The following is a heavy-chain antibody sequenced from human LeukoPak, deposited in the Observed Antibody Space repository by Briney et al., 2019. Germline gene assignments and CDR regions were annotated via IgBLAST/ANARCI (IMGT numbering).Heavy chain of an antibody. D-gene: IGHD3-16*01. Sequence: PGGSLRLSCAVSGFTFSSYWMSWVRQAPGKGLEWVANIKQDGSEKYYVDSVKGRFTISRDNAENSLFLQMNSLRAEDTAVYYCARDEGGFNYWGQGTLVTVSS. CDR3: ARDEGGFNY. J-gene: IGHJ4*02. CDR2: IKQDGSEK. CDR1: GFTFSSYW. V-gene: IGHV3-7*01.